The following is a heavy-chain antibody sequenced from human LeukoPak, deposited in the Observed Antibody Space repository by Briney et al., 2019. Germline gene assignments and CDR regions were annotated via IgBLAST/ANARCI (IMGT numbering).Heavy chain of an antibody. CDR3: ARNPAPWEQQLGKFWFDP. J-gene: IGHJ5*02. CDR2: ISSSSSYI. V-gene: IGHV3-21*01. Sequence: GGTLRLSCAASGFTFSSYSMNWVRQAPGKGLEWVSSISSSSSYIYYADSVKGRFTISRDNAKNSLYLQMNSLRAEDTAVYYCARNPAPWEQQLGKFWFDPWGQGTLVTVSS. CDR1: GFTFSSYS. D-gene: IGHD6-13*01.